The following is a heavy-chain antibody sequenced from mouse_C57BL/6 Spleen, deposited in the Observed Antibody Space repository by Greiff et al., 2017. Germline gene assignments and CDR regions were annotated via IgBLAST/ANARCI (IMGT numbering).Heavy chain of an antibody. CDR2: ISDGGSYT. CDR3: AREITGYYYAMDY. D-gene: IGHD4-1*01. Sequence: EVQGVESGGGLVKPGGSLKLSCAASGFTFSSYAMSWVRQTPEKRLEWVATISDGGSYTYYPDNVKGRFTISRDNAKNNLYLQMSHLKSEDTAMYYWAREITGYYYAMDYWGQGTSVTVSS. J-gene: IGHJ4*01. CDR1: GFTFSSYA. V-gene: IGHV5-4*01.